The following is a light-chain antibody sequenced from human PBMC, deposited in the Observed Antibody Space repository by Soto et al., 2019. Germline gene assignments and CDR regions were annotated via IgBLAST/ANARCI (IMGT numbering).Light chain of an antibody. Sequence: IVLTQSPATLSLSPGERATLSCRASQSVSSNYLAWYQQKPGQAPRLLIYGASNRATGIPDRFIGSGSGTDFTLTISRMEPEDFAVYYCQQYGSSGTFGQGTKVDIK. CDR2: GAS. V-gene: IGKV3-20*01. CDR3: QQYGSSGT. J-gene: IGKJ1*01. CDR1: QSVSSNY.